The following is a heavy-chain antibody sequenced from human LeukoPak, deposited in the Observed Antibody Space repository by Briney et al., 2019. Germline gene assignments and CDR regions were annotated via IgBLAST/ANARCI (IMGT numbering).Heavy chain of an antibody. CDR1: GFTFSSYW. CDR2: INSDGSST. J-gene: IGHJ4*02. CDR3: VKVRGNMILTPGDY. V-gene: IGHV3-74*01. D-gene: IGHD3-10*01. Sequence: GGSLRLSCAASGFTFSSYWMHWVRQAPGKGLVWVSRINSDGSSTSYADSVKGRFTISRDNAKNTLYLQMNSLRAEDTAVYYCVKVRGNMILTPGDYWGQGTLVTVSS.